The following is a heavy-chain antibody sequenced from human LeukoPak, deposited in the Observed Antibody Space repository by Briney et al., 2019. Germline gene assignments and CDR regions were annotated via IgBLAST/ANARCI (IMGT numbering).Heavy chain of an antibody. CDR1: GFTFNNYA. J-gene: IGHJ4*02. CDR2: ISGSGYST. V-gene: IGHV3-23*01. Sequence: PGGSLRLSCVASGFTFNNYAMTWVRQAPGKGLEWVSAISGSGYSTYYADSVKGRFTISRDNSKNTLYLQMNSLRAEDTAVYYCAKVIAGAVAFDYWGQGSLVTVSS. CDR3: AKVIAGAVAFDY. D-gene: IGHD6-19*01.